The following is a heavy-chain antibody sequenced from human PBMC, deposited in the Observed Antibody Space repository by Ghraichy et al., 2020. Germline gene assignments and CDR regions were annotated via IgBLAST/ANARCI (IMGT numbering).Heavy chain of an antibody. CDR1: GFIFSSYA. Sequence: GGSLRLSCAASGFIFSSYAMSWVRQAPGKGLEWVASGGGASTYYAESVKGRFTISRDNSKNTLYLQMNSLRAEDRAVYYCAKLNMEVPDGMDYYFDSWGQGTLVTVSS. D-gene: IGHD2-2*01. J-gene: IGHJ4*02. CDR2: GGGAST. V-gene: IGHV3-23*01. CDR3: AKLNMEVPDGMDYYFDS.